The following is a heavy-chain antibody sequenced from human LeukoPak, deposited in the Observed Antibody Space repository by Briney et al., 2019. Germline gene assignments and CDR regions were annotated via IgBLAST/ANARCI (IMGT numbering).Heavy chain of an antibody. CDR1: GGSISSGGYY. J-gene: IGHJ6*02. Sequence: PSQTLSLTCTVSGGSISSGGYYWRWIRQPPGKGLEWIGYIYYSGSTYYNPSLKSRVTISVDTSKNQFSLKLSSVTAADTAVYYCARDRIYDFWSGYYYGMDVWGQGTTVTVSS. V-gene: IGHV4-30-4*08. D-gene: IGHD3-3*01. CDR2: IYYSGST. CDR3: ARDRIYDFWSGYYYGMDV.